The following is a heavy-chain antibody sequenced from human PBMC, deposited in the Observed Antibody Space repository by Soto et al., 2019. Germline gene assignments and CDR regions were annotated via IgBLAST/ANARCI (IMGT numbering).Heavy chain of an antibody. CDR1: GFTFGDYA. CDR3: SRAPDYDFWSGYYTGYGSYFDY. CDR2: IRSKAYGGTT. V-gene: IGHV3-49*04. D-gene: IGHD3-3*01. Sequence: GGSLRLSCTASGFTFGDYAMSWVRQAPGKGLEWVGFIRSKAYGGTTEYAASVKGRFTISRDDSKSIAYLQMNSLKTECTAVYYCSRAPDYDFWSGYYTGYGSYFDYWGQGTLVTVSS. J-gene: IGHJ4*02.